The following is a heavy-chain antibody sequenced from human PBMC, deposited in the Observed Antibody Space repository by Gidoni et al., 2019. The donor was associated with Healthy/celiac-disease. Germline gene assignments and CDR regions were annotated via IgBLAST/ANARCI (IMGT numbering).Heavy chain of an antibody. CDR1: GGSISSYY. CDR3: ARDTAGDLDP. V-gene: IGHV4-59*01. J-gene: IGHJ5*02. Sequence: QVQLQESGPGLVKPSETLSLTCTVSGGSISSYYWSWIRQPPGKGLEWIGYIYYSGSTNYNPSLKSRVTISVDTSKNQFSLKLSSVTAADTAVYYCARDTAGDLDPWGQGTLVTVSS. CDR2: IYYSGST. D-gene: IGHD3-10*01.